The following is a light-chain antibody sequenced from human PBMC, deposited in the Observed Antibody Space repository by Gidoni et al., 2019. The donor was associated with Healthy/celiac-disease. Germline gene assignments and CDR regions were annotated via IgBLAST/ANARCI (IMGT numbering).Light chain of an antibody. CDR3: KQYYSFTLT. CDR1: QGISSY. J-gene: IGKJ4*01. V-gene: IGKV1D-8*02. Sequence: AICMTQSPSLLYASTGYRVTISCRMSQGISSYLAWYQQKPGKAHELLIYAGSTLQSGVTSRFSGSGSGTDFNLTIRCMQSEDFATYYCKQYYSFTLTFGGGTKVEIK. CDR2: AGS.